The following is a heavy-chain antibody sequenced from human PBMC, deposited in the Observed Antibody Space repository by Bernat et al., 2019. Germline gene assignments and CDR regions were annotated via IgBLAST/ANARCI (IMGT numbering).Heavy chain of an antibody. CDR1: GFTFSDYI. J-gene: IGHJ4*02. CDR2: ISSSSSYI. Sequence: EVQLVESGGGLVKPGGSLRLSCAASGFTFSDYIMNWVRQAPGKGLEWVSSISSSSSYIYYAASVRGRFTISRDNAKNSLYLQVNSLRAEDTAVYYCARRSFNRMDDNIFDYWGQGTLVTVSS. CDR3: ARRSFNRMDDNIFDY. V-gene: IGHV3-21*01. D-gene: IGHD3-16*02.